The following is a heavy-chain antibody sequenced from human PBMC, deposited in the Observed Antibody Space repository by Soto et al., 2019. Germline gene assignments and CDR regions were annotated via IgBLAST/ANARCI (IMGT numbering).Heavy chain of an antibody. CDR1: GFTFSSYS. CDR3: ARGFGVANNWFDP. D-gene: IGHD3-3*01. V-gene: IGHV3-48*02. CDR2: SSSSSSTI. Sequence: EVQLVESGGGLVQPGGSLRLSCAASGFTFSSYSMNWVRQAPGKGLEWVSYSSSSSSTIYYADSVKGRFTISRDNAKNSLYLKMNSRRDEDTAVYYCARGFGVANNWFDPWGQGTLVTVSS. J-gene: IGHJ5*02.